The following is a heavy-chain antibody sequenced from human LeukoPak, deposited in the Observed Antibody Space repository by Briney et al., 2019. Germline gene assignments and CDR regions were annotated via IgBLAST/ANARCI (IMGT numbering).Heavy chain of an antibody. CDR3: ARDRDSSGYYLDY. D-gene: IGHD3-22*01. J-gene: IGHJ4*02. CDR2: ISYDGSNK. Sequence: GRSLRLSCAASGFTFSSYAMHWVRQAPGKGLEWVAVISYDGSNKYYADSVKGRFTISRDNSKNTLYLQMNSLRAEDTAVYYCARDRDSSGYYLDYWGQGTLVTVSS. V-gene: IGHV3-30-3*01. CDR1: GFTFSSYA.